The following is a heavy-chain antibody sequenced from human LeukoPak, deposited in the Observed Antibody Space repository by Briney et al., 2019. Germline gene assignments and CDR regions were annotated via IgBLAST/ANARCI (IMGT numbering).Heavy chain of an antibody. V-gene: IGHV3-21*01. Sequence: GGPLRLSCAASGLTFSSYSMNWVRQAPGKGLEWVSSISSSSSYIYYADSVKGRFTISRDNAKNSLYLQMNSLRAEDTAVYYCARDDDTVVVPAAIKNFDYWGQGTLVTASS. J-gene: IGHJ4*02. CDR3: ARDDDTVVVPAAIKNFDY. CDR2: ISSSSSYI. CDR1: GLTFSSYS. D-gene: IGHD2-2*02.